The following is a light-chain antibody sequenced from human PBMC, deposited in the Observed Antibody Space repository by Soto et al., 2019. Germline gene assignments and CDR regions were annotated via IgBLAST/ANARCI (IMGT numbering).Light chain of an antibody. CDR1: NSDGGGYDH. CDR3: TSFTSRSTRV. V-gene: IGLV2-14*01. CDR2: EVS. J-gene: IGLJ1*01. Sequence: QSALTQPASVSGPPRQSITISYTGTNSDGGGYDHLSWYQLRPGKAPKLLISEVSDRPSGVPDRFSGSKYGNTAALTISGLQADDEADYYCTSFTSRSTRVFGTGTKVTVL.